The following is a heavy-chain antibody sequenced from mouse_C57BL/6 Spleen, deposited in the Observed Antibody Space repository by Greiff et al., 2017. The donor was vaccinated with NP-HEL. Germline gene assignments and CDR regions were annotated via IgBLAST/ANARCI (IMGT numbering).Heavy chain of an antibody. J-gene: IGHJ1*03. CDR2: INYDGSST. CDR1: GFTFSDYY. V-gene: IGHV5-16*01. CDR3: ARAPSYGYFDV. D-gene: IGHD2-10*02. Sequence: EVKLVESEGGLVQPGSSMKLSCTASGFTFSDYYMAWVRQVPEKGLEWVANINYDGSSTYYLDSLKSSFIISRDNAKNILYLQLSRLTSEDTATYDCARAPSYGYFDVWGTGTTVTVSS.